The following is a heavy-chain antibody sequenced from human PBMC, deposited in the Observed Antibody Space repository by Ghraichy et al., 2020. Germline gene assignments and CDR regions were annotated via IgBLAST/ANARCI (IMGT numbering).Heavy chain of an antibody. D-gene: IGHD3-9*01. CDR1: GFTVSNRY. J-gene: IGHJ4*02. CDR2: IHTSGNT. Sequence: GGSLRLACVVSGFTVSNRYMSWVRQAPGKGMEWVSVIHTSGNTDYADSVKGRFTISRHNSENTLYLQMTSLRVDDTAVYYCVGEGDDTGHYVNWGQGTLVTVSS. CDR3: VGEGDDTGHYVN. V-gene: IGHV3-53*04.